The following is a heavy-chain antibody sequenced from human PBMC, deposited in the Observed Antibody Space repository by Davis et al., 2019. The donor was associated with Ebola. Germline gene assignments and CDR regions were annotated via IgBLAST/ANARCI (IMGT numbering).Heavy chain of an antibody. CDR1: GGSFSGYY. V-gene: IGHV4-34*01. J-gene: IGHJ5*02. CDR3: ARDQANYDFWSGPNVEYNWFDP. D-gene: IGHD3-3*01. CDR2: INHSGST. Sequence: PSETLSLTCAVSGGSFSGYYLSWIRQPPGKGLEWIWEINHSGSTNYTPSLKSRVTVSVDTSKNQFSLKLSSVTAADTAVYYCARDQANYDFWSGPNVEYNWFDPWGQGTLVTVSS.